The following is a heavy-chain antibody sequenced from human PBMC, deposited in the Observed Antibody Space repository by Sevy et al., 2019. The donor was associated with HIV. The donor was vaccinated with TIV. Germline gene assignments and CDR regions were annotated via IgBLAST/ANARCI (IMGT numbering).Heavy chain of an antibody. CDR1: GFIFSSYG. V-gene: IGHV3-33*06. J-gene: IGHJ6*02. D-gene: IGHD1-1*01. Sequence: GGSLRLSCTASGFIFSSYGMHWVRQAPGKGLEWVAVIWHDGSNQNFADSVKGRFTMSRDNSRRTLNLEMNSLRADDTVVYYCSKEDDFRSDYGMDVWGQGPTVTAS. CDR3: SKEDDFRSDYGMDV. CDR2: IWHDGSNQ.